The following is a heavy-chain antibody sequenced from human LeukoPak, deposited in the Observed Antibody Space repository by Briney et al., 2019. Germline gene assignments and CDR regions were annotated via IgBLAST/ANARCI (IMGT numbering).Heavy chain of an antibody. CDR3: ARVGTYDSSGYYFVPYWYFDL. CDR2: IYYNGKT. D-gene: IGHD3-22*01. Sequence: PSETLSLTCTVSGGSVTYTNYYWGWILQPPGKGLQWIGVIYYNGKTYYNPSLKRRVTVAVDTSKNQFSLKLSSVTAADTAVYYCARVGTYDSSGYYFVPYWYFDLWGRGTLVTVSS. J-gene: IGHJ2*01. V-gene: IGHV4-39*07. CDR1: GGSVTYTNYY.